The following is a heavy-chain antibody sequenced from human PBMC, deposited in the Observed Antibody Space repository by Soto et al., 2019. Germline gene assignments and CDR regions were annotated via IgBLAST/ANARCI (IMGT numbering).Heavy chain of an antibody. J-gene: IGHJ6*02. D-gene: IGHD5-12*01. Sequence: QVPLVQSGAEVKKPGSSVKVSCKASGGTFSSYAITWVRQAPGQGLEWMGGTIPIFGTANYAQKFQGRVTITPDESTSTAYMELSSVRAEDTAVYYCARASGYDLGQRLYYYYGMDVWGQGTTVTVSS. V-gene: IGHV1-69*01. CDR1: GGTFSSYA. CDR3: ARASGYDLGQRLYYYYGMDV. CDR2: TIPIFGTA.